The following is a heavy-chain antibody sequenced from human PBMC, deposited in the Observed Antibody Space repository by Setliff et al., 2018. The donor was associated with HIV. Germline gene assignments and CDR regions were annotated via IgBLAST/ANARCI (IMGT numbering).Heavy chain of an antibody. V-gene: IGHV1-46*01. Sequence: ASVKVSCKASGYTFTSYAIHWVRQAPGQGLEWLGMVNPSGGSTAYAQKLQGRVTMTRDTSTNTVYMDLSGLRSDDTAVYYCARDRTAGYHYDYGYWGQGTLVTVSS. J-gene: IGHJ4*02. CDR1: GYTFTSYA. CDR3: ARDRTAGYHYDYGY. CDR2: VNPSGGST. D-gene: IGHD3-16*01.